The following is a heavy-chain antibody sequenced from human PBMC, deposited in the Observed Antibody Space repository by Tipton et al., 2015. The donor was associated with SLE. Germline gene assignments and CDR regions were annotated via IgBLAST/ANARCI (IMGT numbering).Heavy chain of an antibody. Sequence: TLSLTCAVYGGSFSGYYWSWIRQPPGKGLEWIGEINHSGSTNYNPSLKSRVTISVDTSKNQFSLKLSSVTAADTAVYYCVVCSPSSCSYFDYWGQGTLVTVSS. V-gene: IGHV4-34*01. CDR1: GGSFSGYY. J-gene: IGHJ4*02. D-gene: IGHD2-2*01. CDR2: INHSGST. CDR3: VVCSPSSCSYFDY.